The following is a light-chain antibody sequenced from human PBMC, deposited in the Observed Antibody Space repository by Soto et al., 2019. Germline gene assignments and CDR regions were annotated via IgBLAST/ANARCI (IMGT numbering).Light chain of an antibody. V-gene: IGLV2-8*01. CDR2: EVY. J-gene: IGLJ2*01. CDR1: RDDVGGYKY. Sequence: QSVLTQPPSASGSPGQSVTISCTGTRDDVGGYKYVSWFQHHPGKAPKLMIYEVYKRPSGVPARFSGSKSGNTASLTVSGLQAGDEAIYYCSSYVTTNVVVFGGGTKLTVL. CDR3: SSYVTTNVVV.